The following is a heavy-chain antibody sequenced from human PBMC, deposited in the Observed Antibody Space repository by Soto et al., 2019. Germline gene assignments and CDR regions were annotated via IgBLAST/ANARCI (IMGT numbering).Heavy chain of an antibody. CDR1: GGTFSSYT. D-gene: IGHD3-10*01. Sequence: GASVKVSCKASGGTFSSYTISWVRQAPGQGLEWMGRIIPILGIANYAQKFQGRVTITADKSTSTAYMELSSLRSEDTAVYYCARDRAGGKGSGSYFTVDYYYYYGIDVWGQGTTVTVSS. CDR3: ARDRAGGKGSGSYFTVDYYYYYGIDV. J-gene: IGHJ6*02. V-gene: IGHV1-69*04. CDR2: IIPILGIA.